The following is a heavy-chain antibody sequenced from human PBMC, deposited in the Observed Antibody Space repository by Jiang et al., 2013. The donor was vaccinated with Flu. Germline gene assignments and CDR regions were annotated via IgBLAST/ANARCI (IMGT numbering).Heavy chain of an antibody. J-gene: IGHJ4*02. D-gene: IGHD3-9*01. CDR2: IRHDRSNK. Sequence: SCAASGFTFSSYGMHWVRQAPGKGLEWVAFIRHDRSNKYYTDSVKGRFTISRDNSRNTLYLQMNSLRAEDTAVYYCAKDSGDILTGYYNYYFDYWGQGTLVTVSS. CDR1: GFTFSSYG. V-gene: IGHV3-30*02. CDR3: AKDSGDILTGYYNYYFDY.